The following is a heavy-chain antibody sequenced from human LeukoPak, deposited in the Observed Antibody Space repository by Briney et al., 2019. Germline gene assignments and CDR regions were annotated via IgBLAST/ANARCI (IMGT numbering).Heavy chain of an antibody. V-gene: IGHV4-34*01. CDR1: GGSFSGYS. D-gene: IGHD3-16*01. J-gene: IGHJ4*02. CDR2: INHSGRT. CDR3: AGPGGLRGLDS. Sequence: SETLSLTCAVYGGSFSGYSWSWIRQPPGKGLEWIGEINHSGRTNSNPSLKSRVTISEDTSKNQFSLKLSSVTAADTAVYYCAGPGGLRGLDSWGQGTLVTVSS.